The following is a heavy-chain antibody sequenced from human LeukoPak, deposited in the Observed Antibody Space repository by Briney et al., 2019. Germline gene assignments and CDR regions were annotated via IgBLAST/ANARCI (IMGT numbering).Heavy chain of an antibody. CDR3: AEEGDGSSWYV. J-gene: IGHJ4*02. CDR1: GFTFSSYG. CDR2: ISYDGSNK. D-gene: IGHD6-13*01. V-gene: IGHV3-30*18. Sequence: GGSLRLSCAASGFTFSSYGMHWVRQAPGKGLEWVAVISYDGSNKYYADSVKGRFTISRDNSKNTLYLQMNSLRAEDTAVYYCAEEGDGSSWYVWGQGTLVTVSS.